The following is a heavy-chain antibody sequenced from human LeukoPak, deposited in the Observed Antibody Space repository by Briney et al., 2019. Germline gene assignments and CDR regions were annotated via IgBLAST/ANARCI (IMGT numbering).Heavy chain of an antibody. D-gene: IGHD3-10*01. CDR2: ISSSSSYT. CDR1: GFTFSDYY. Sequence: GGSLRLSCAASGFTFSDYYMSWLRQAPGKGLEWVSYISSSSSYTNYADSVKGRFTISRDNAKNSLYLQMNSLRAEDTAVYYCARDTKAYYGSGSYFDYWGQGTLVTVSS. CDR3: ARDTKAYYGSGSYFDY. V-gene: IGHV3-11*05. J-gene: IGHJ4*02.